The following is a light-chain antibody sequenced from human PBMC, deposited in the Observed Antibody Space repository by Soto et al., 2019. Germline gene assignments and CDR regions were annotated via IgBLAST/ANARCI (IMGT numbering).Light chain of an antibody. V-gene: IGLV1-51*02. J-gene: IGLJ1*01. CDR3: TSYVGGNNHYV. CDR2: END. CDR1: SSNIGNYY. Sequence: QSVLTQPPSVSAAPGQKVTMSCSGGSSNIGNYYVSWHQQLPGTAPKLLIYENDKRPSGIPDRFSGSKSGTSATLGITGLQTGDEADYYCTSYVGGNNHYVFGTGTKLTVL.